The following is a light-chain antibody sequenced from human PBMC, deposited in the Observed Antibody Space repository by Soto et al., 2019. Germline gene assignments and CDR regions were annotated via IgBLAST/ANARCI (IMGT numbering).Light chain of an antibody. CDR1: QSISSW. CDR2: DAS. Sequence: DIQMTQSPSTLSASVGDRVTITCRASQSISSWLAWYQQKPGKAPKLLIYDASSLESGVPSRFSGSGSGTEFTLTISSLQPDDFATYYCQQYNSYSPLLTFGPGTKVDIK. J-gene: IGKJ3*01. V-gene: IGKV1-5*01. CDR3: QQYNSYSPLLT.